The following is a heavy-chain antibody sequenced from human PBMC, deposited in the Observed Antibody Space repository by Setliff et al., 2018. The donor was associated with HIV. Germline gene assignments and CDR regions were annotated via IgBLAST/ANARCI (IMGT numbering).Heavy chain of an antibody. CDR2: ISAYDGKT. J-gene: IGHJ5*02. D-gene: IGHD3-3*01. CDR1: GYTFNTYG. Sequence: ASVKVSCKTSGYTFNTYGINWVRQAPGQGLELMGWISAYDGKTTYAEKFQGRVTLTTDTSTSTAYMELRSLRSDDTAIYYCARDPHEFWTSYWFDPWGQGTPVTVSS. CDR3: ARDPHEFWTSYWFDP. V-gene: IGHV1-18*01.